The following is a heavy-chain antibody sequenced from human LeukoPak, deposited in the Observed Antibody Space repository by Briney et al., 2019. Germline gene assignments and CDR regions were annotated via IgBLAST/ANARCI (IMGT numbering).Heavy chain of an antibody. Sequence: GGSLRLSCAASGFTFSSYAMHWVRQAPGKGLEYVSAISSNGGSTYYANSVKGRFTISGDNSKNTLYLQMGSLRAEDMAVYYCARETQYYGMDVWGQGTTVTVSS. V-gene: IGHV3-64*01. J-gene: IGHJ6*02. CDR3: ARETQYYGMDV. CDR1: GFTFSSYA. CDR2: ISSNGGST.